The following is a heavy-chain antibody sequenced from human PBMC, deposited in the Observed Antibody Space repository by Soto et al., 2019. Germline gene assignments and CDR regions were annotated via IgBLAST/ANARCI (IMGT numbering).Heavy chain of an antibody. V-gene: IGHV4-31*01. CDR2: IHYSGNT. CDR1: GGSISSGAYY. CDR3: RGFYSDLGGSPPLDS. J-gene: IGHJ4*02. D-gene: IGHD3-22*01. Sequence: QVQLQESGPGLVKPSQTLSLTCTVSGGSISSGAYYWSWIRQHPGKGLEWIAYIHYSGNTYYNPYLRRPVTISVDTSQNPVSLRLSAVTAPDTAVYYCRGFYSDLGGSPPLDSWGQGTLVTVSS.